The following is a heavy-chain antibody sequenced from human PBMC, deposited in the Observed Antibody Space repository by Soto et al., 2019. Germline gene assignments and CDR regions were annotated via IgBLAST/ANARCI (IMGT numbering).Heavy chain of an antibody. V-gene: IGHV4-59*01. CDR1: GGSISSYY. Sequence: SETLSLTCTVSGGSISSYYWSWIRQPPGKGLEWIGYIYYSGSTNYNPSLKSRVTISVDTSKNQFSLKLSSVTAADTAVYYCARGNTTPTDYWGQGTLVTVS. CDR3: ARGNTTPTDY. D-gene: IGHD2-2*01. J-gene: IGHJ4*02. CDR2: IYYSGST.